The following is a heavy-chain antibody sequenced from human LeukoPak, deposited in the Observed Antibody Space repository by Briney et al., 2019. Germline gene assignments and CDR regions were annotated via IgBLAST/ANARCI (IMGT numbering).Heavy chain of an antibody. CDR3: ARGGDGAPFYPDY. Sequence: GGSLRLSCAASGSTFSTYSMNWVRQAPGKGLEWVSYITSSSRTIYYADSVKGRFTISRDNAKNSLFLQMNSLRDEDTAVYSCARGGDGAPFYPDYWGQGTLVTVSS. V-gene: IGHV3-48*02. CDR1: GSTFSTYS. J-gene: IGHJ4*02. D-gene: IGHD4/OR15-4a*01. CDR2: ITSSSRTI.